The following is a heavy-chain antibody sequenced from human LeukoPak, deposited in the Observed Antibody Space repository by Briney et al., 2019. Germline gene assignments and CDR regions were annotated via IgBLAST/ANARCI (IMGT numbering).Heavy chain of an antibody. CDR2: VHPNTGAT. Sequence: ASVKVSCKSSGHTFTNYYLHWVRQAPGQGLEWLGWVHPNTGATNYAQKFQGRVTVTRDTSISTTYVELSRLTSADTAVYYCASYASGYNWLKVWGQGTLVTVSS. CDR3: ASYASGYNWLKV. D-gene: IGHD2-2*01. J-gene: IGHJ5*02. V-gene: IGHV1-2*02. CDR1: GHTFTNYY.